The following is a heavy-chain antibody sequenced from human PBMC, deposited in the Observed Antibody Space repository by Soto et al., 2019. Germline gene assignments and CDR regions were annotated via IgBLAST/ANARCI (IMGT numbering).Heavy chain of an antibody. CDR3: VKGPAPYSSSWGS. V-gene: IGHV3-9*01. D-gene: IGHD6-6*01. CDR1: GFTFDDYA. CDR2: ISWDSGSI. J-gene: IGHJ4*02. Sequence: EVQLVESGGGLVQPGRSLRLSCAASGFTFDDYAMHWVRQAPGKGLEWVSGISWDSGSIGYADSVKGRFTISRDNAKNSLYLQMSRLRAEDTALYYCVKGPAPYSSSWGSWGQGTLVTVSS.